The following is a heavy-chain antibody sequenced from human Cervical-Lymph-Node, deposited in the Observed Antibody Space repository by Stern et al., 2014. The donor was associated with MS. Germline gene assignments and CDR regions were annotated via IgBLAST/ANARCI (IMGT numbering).Heavy chain of an antibody. D-gene: IGHD3-16*01. CDR3: ARRGDWESLDY. V-gene: IGHV3-33*01. CDR1: GFTFRSYG. Sequence: VQLVESGGGVVQPGRSLRLSGAASGFTFRSYGMHWVRQAPGKGLEGVSVIWYDGSNEHYADSVKGRFTISRDNSKNTLFLQMNTLRAEDTAVYYCARRGDWESLDYWGQGTLVTVSS. J-gene: IGHJ4*02. CDR2: IWYDGSNE.